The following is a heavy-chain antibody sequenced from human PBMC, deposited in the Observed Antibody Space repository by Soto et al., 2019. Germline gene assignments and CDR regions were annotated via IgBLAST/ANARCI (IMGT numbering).Heavy chain of an antibody. CDR2: ISGSGGST. V-gene: IGHV3-23*01. D-gene: IGHD5-12*01. CDR3: AKDSVARYSYGMDV. J-gene: IGHJ6*02. Sequence: PGGSLRLSCAASGFTFSSYAMSWVRQAPGKGLEWVSAISGSGGSTYYADSVKGRFTISRDNSKNTLYLQMNSLRAEDTAVYYCAKDSVARYSYGMDVWAKGPRSPSP. CDR1: GFTFSSYA.